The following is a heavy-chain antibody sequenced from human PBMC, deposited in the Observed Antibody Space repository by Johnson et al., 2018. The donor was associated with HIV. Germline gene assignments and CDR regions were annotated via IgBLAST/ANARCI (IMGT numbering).Heavy chain of an antibody. CDR2: IYNDGSRT. CDR1: GFAFRTYW. Sequence: VQLVESGGGLVQPGGSLRLSCAASGFAFRTYWMVWVRQVPGKRPVWVARIYNDGSRTTYADSVRGRFTISRDNAKYTVDLQRNSLRHEDTAMYYCAKEGDFRVGFGHYASVAFDMWGQGTMVTVSS. J-gene: IGHJ3*02. V-gene: IGHV3-74*03. D-gene: IGHD2-21*01. CDR3: AKEGDFRVGFGHYASVAFDM.